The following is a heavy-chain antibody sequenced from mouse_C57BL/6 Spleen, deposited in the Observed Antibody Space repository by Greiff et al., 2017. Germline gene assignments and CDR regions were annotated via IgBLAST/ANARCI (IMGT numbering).Heavy chain of an antibody. CDR3: ARQAYGSSLYYFDD. CDR2: IYPRSGNT. CDR1: GYTFTSYG. J-gene: IGHJ2*01. D-gene: IGHD1-1*01. V-gene: IGHV1-81*01. Sequence: QVQLKQSGAELARPGASVKLSCKASGYTFTSYGISWVKQRTGQGLEWIGEIYPRSGNTYYNEKFKGKATLTADKSSSTAYMELRSLTSEDSAVYFCARQAYGSSLYYFDDWGQGTTLTVSS.